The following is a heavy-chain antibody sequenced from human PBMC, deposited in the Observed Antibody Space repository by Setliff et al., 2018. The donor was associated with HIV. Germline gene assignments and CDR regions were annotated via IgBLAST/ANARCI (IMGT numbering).Heavy chain of an antibody. Sequence: ASVKVSCKASGYTFTTYYVHWVRQAPGQGLEWMGILNPSGDSTAYAQQFQGRVTLTTDTSTNTAYMEVRSLTSDDTAVYYCVRDGIIRTTRVFDYWGQGTLVTVSS. CDR1: GYTFTTYY. CDR2: LNPSGDST. CDR3: VRDGIIRTTRVFDY. V-gene: IGHV1-46*01. D-gene: IGHD3-16*02. J-gene: IGHJ4*02.